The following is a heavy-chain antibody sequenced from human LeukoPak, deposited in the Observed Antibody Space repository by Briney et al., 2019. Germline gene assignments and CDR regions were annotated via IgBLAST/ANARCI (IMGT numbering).Heavy chain of an antibody. CDR3: ARARYTSGWETLDY. Sequence: GGSLRLSCAASGFTSSTYWMSWVRQAPGKGLEWVSYISSSGSIKHYADSVKDRFTISRDNAKNSLYLQMNSLRAEDTAVYYCARARYTSGWETLDYWGQGTLVTVSS. CDR2: ISSSGSIK. V-gene: IGHV3-48*04. D-gene: IGHD6-19*01. J-gene: IGHJ4*02. CDR1: GFTSSTYW.